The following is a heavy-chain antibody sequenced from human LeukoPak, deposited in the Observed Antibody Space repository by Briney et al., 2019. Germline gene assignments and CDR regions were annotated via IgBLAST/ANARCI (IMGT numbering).Heavy chain of an antibody. Sequence: ASVKVSCKASRYTFTNYAMHRVRQAPGQRLDWMGWINAGNGYTKYSQKFQGRVTITRDTSATTAYMELSSLRSEDTAVYYCATFSWLLFAFDIWGQGTMVTVSS. J-gene: IGHJ3*02. V-gene: IGHV1-3*01. CDR2: INAGNGYT. D-gene: IGHD3-3*01. CDR1: RYTFTNYA. CDR3: ATFSWLLFAFDI.